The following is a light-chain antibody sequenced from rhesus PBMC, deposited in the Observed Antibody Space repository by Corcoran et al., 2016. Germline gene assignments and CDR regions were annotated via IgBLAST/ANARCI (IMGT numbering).Light chain of an antibody. V-gene: IGKV3-42*02. J-gene: IGKJ1*01. CDR3: QQYNNWWT. Sequence: ETVVTQSPATLSLSPGERATLSCRASQSVGSNFAWYQQKPGQAPKLLNYDASSRATGIPDRFSGSGSGTEFTLTISSLEPEDVGVYYCQQYNNWWTFGQGTKVEIK. CDR2: DAS. CDR1: QSVGSN.